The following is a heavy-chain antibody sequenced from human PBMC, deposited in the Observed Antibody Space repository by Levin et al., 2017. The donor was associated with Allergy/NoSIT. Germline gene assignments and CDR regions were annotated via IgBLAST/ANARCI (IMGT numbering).Heavy chain of an antibody. CDR3: ARDLTRSFDY. Sequence: GGSLRLSCAASGFTFSGYWMQWARQAPGKGLVWVSDISTDGSTSRYADSVKGRFTISRDNAKNTVNLQMNSLRAEDTAVYYCARDLTRSFDYWGQGALVTVSS. CDR2: ISTDGSTS. V-gene: IGHV3-74*01. J-gene: IGHJ4*02. CDR1: GFTFSGYW.